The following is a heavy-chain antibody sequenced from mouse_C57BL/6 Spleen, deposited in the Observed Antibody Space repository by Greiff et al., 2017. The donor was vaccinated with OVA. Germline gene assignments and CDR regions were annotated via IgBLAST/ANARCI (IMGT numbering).Heavy chain of an antibody. CDR1: GYTFTDYN. CDR3: GRYDYSSSYDFDY. Sequence: EVQLQQSGPELVKPGASVKMSCKASGYTFTDYNMHWVKQSPGKSLEWIGYINPNNGGTSYNQKFKGKATLTVNKSSSTAYMKLRSLTSEDSAVYDCGRYDYSSSYDFDYWGQGTTLTVSS. V-gene: IGHV1-22*01. J-gene: IGHJ2*01. D-gene: IGHD1-1*01. CDR2: INPNNGGT.